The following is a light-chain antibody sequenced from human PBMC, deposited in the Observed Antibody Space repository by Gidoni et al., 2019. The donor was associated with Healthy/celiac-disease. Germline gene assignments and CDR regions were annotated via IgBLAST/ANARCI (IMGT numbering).Light chain of an antibody. CDR3: QQYNSYSPWT. CDR2: KAS. J-gene: IGKJ1*01. Sequence: DIQMTQSPSTLSASVGARVTITCRASQSISSWLAWYQQKPGKAPKLLSYKASSLESGVPSRFSGSGSGTEFTLTISSLQPDDFATYYCQQYNSYSPWTFGQGTKVEIK. CDR1: QSISSW. V-gene: IGKV1-5*03.